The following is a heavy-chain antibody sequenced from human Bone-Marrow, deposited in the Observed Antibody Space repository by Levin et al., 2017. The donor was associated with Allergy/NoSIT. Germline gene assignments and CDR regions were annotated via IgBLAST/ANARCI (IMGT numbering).Heavy chain of an antibody. J-gene: IGHJ5*02. CDR3: ARQLYSSSSVWFDP. V-gene: IGHV1-2*02. Sequence: ASVKVSCKASGYTFTGYYMHWVRQAPGQGLEWMGWINPNSGGTNYAQKFQGRVTMTRDTSISTAYMELSRLRSDDTAVYYCARQLYSSSSVWFDPWGQGTLVTVSS. CDR2: INPNSGGT. D-gene: IGHD6-6*01. CDR1: GYTFTGYY.